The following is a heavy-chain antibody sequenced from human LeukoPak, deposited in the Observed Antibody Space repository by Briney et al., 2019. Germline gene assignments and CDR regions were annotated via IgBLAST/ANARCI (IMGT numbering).Heavy chain of an antibody. Sequence: SETLSLTCTVSGGSISSYYWSWIRQPAGKGLEWIGRIYTSGSTNYNPSLKSRVTMSVATSKNQFSLKLSSVTAADTAVYYCARDRLDTAMVTPFDYWGQGTLVTVSS. J-gene: IGHJ4*02. CDR3: ARDRLDTAMVTPFDY. D-gene: IGHD5-18*01. V-gene: IGHV4-4*07. CDR1: GGSISSYY. CDR2: IYTSGST.